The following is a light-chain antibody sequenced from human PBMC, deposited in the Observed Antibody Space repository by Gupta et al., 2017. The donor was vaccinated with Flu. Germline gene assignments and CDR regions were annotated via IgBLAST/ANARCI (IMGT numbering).Light chain of an antibody. CDR2: QDS. V-gene: IGLV3-1*01. Sequence: SYELTQPPSVSVPPGQTASITCSGDKLGDKYACWYQQKPGQSPVLVIYQDSKRPSGIPERFSGYNSGTIETLKLRGNEAVDEADYYCQAYASSTSVVFGGGTKLTVL. CDR3: QAYASSTSVV. J-gene: IGLJ2*01. CDR1: KLGDKY.